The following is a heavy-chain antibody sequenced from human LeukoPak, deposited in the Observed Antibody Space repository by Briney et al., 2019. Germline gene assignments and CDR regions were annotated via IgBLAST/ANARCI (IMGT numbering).Heavy chain of an antibody. D-gene: IGHD3-16*01. CDR2: IIPIFGTA. CDR1: GGTFSSYA. J-gene: IGHJ4*02. Sequence: ASVKVSCKASGGTFSSYAISWVRQAPGQGLEWMGGIIPIFGTANYAQKFQGRVTITADESTSTAYMELSSLRSEDTAVYYCAREPMYDGGYFDYWGQGTLVTVYS. V-gene: IGHV1-69*13. CDR3: AREPMYDGGYFDY.